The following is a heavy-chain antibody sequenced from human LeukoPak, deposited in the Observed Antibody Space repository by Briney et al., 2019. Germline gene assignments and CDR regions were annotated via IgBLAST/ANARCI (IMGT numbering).Heavy chain of an antibody. Sequence: GGSLRLSCAASGFTFSDYSMTWVRQAPGKGLEWVSSISGSSSYIYYADSLKGRFTISRDNAKNSLFLQMNSLRAEDTAVYYSARRVPYFDYWGQGALVTVSS. CDR2: ISGSSSYI. J-gene: IGHJ4*02. CDR1: GFTFSDYS. V-gene: IGHV3-21*01. D-gene: IGHD4/OR15-4a*01. CDR3: ARRVPYFDY.